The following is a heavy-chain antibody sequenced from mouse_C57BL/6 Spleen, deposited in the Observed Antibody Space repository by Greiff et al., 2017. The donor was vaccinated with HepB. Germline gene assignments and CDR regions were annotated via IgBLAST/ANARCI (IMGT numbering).Heavy chain of an antibody. D-gene: IGHD1-1*01. CDR2: IYPGDGDT. V-gene: IGHV1-82*01. J-gene: IGHJ1*03. CDR3: ARYYCGSRGWYFDV. Sequence: QVQLQQSGPELVKPGASVKISCKASGYAFSSSWMNWVKQRPGKGLEWIGRIYPGDGDTNYNGKFKGKATLTADKSSSTAYMQLSSLTSEDSAVYFCARYYCGSRGWYFDVWGTGTTVTVSS. CDR1: GYAFSSSW.